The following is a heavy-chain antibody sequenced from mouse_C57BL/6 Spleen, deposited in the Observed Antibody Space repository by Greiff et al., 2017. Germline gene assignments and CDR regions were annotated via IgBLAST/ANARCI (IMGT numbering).Heavy chain of an antibody. CDR2: MRSGSSTS. CDR1: GFTFSDYG. V-gene: IGHV5-17*01. CDR3: ARTVTTYCDV. D-gene: IGHD2-2*01. J-gene: IGHJ1*03. Sequence: EVQGVESGGGLVKPGGSLKLSCAASGFTFSDYGLHWVRQAPAKGLEWVAYMRSGSSTSYYADTVKGRFTISRDNAKNTLFLQMTSLRSEDTAMYYGARTVTTYCDVWGTGTTVTVSS.